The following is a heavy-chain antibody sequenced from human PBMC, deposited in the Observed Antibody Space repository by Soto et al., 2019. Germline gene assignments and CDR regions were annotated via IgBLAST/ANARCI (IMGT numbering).Heavy chain of an antibody. Sequence: ASVKVSCKSPGGTFSTYAIGCVRQAPGQVLEWMGGIIPMFGTANYAQRFQDRVTITADESTNTVYMELSSLRSEDTAVYFCASGIQLWLRRINNGYSGWGQGTLVTVSS. D-gene: IGHD5-18*01. CDR2: IIPMFGTA. J-gene: IGHJ4*02. V-gene: IGHV1-69*13. CDR1: GGTFSTYA. CDR3: ASGIQLWLRRINNGYSG.